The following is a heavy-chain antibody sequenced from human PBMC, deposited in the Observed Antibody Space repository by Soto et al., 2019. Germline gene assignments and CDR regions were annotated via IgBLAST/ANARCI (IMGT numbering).Heavy chain of an antibody. V-gene: IGHV3-73*01. J-gene: IGHJ6*02. CDR3: ARGQGAAIGDYYYYHGMDV. CDR2: IRSRANNFAT. D-gene: IGHD2-2*02. Sequence: GGSLRLSCAASGFIFSGSAIHWVRQASGKGLEWVGRIRSRANNFATSSAASVKGRFTFSRDDSKNTAYLQMNTLKPEDTAVYYCARGQGAAIGDYYYYHGMDVWGQGTTVTVSS. CDR1: GFIFSGSA.